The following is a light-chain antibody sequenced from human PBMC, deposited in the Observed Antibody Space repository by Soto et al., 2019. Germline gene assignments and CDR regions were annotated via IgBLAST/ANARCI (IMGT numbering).Light chain of an antibody. CDR1: SSNIGAGYD. CDR2: GNS. CDR3: HSYESSLRGPLSV. V-gene: IGLV1-40*01. Sequence: QSVLTQPPSVSGAPGQRVTISCTGSSSNIGAGYDVHWYQQLPGTPPKLLISGNSNRPSGVPDRFSGSKSGTSASLAITGLQTEDDADYYCHSYESSLRGPLSVSGTGTKLPVL. J-gene: IGLJ1*01.